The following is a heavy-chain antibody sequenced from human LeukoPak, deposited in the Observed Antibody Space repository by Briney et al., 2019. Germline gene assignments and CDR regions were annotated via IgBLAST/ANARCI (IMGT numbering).Heavy chain of an antibody. V-gene: IGHV5-51*01. CDR2: FYPGDSDT. CDR3: ARQGVGAFDI. Sequence: GESLKISCKGSGYNFTNYWIGWVRQMPGKGLEYMGVFYPGDSDTTYSPSFQGQVTISADKSISTAYLQWSSLKASDTAMYYCARQGVGAFDIWGQGTMVTVSS. D-gene: IGHD3-16*01. CDR1: GYNFTNYW. J-gene: IGHJ3*02.